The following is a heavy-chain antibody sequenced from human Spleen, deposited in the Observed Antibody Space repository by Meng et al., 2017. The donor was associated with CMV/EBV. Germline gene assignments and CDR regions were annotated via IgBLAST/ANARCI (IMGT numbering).Heavy chain of an antibody. CDR2: IYYTGST. V-gene: IGHV4-59*11. CDR1: GGSISGHY. D-gene: IGHD3-3*01. CDR3: AKMDRYDFWMDV. J-gene: IGHJ6*02. Sequence: SETLSLTCSVSGGSISGHYWTWIRQPPGKGLEWIGYIYYTGSTSYNPSLKSRIAISVDTSKNHFSLRLRSVTAADTAVYYCAKMDRYDFWMDVWGQGTTVTVSS.